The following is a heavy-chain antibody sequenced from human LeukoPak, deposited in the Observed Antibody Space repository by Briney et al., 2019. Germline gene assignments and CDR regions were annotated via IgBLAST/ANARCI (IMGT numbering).Heavy chain of an antibody. CDR3: ARGHCTNGVCYSDY. Sequence: SQTLSLTCTVSGGSISSGGYYWSWIRQPPGKGLEWIGYIYHSGSTYYNPSLKSRVTISVDRSKSQFSLKLSSVTAADTAVYYCARGHCTNGVCYSDYWGQGTLVTVSS. CDR2: IYHSGST. J-gene: IGHJ4*02. V-gene: IGHV4-30-2*01. CDR1: GGSISSGGYY. D-gene: IGHD2-8*01.